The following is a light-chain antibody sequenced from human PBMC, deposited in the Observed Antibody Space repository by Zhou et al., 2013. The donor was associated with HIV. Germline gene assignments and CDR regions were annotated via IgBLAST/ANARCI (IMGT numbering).Light chain of an antibody. J-gene: IGKJ5*01. CDR1: QSVSSN. V-gene: IGKV3-15*01. Sequence: EIVMTQSPATLSVSPGERATLSCRASQSVSSNLAWYQQKPGQAPRLLIYGASTRATGIPARFSGSGSGTEFTLTISSLQPEDFAVYYCQQYDNWPPVTFGQGHDWRL. CDR3: QQYDNWPPVT. CDR2: GAS.